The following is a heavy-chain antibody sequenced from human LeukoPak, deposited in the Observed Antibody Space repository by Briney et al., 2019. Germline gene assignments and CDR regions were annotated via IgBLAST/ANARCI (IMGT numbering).Heavy chain of an antibody. Sequence: GGSLRLSCAASGFTVSSNYMSWVRQAPGKGLEWVSVIYSGGSTYYADSVKGRFTISRDNSKNTLYLQMNSLRAEDTAVYYCARDSTYGDYDYYYMDVWGKGTTVTVSS. V-gene: IGHV3-66*02. CDR2: IYSGGST. J-gene: IGHJ6*03. D-gene: IGHD4-17*01. CDR3: ARDSTYGDYDYYYMDV. CDR1: GFTVSSNY.